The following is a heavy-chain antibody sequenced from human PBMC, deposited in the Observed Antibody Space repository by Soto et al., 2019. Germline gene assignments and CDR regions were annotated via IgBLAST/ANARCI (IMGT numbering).Heavy chain of an antibody. CDR2: ISGSGGST. D-gene: IGHD2-21*02. V-gene: IGHV3-23*01. CDR1: GFTFSSYA. Sequence: GGSLRLSCAASGFTFSSYAMSWVRQAPGKGLEWVSAISGSGGSTYYADSVKGRFTISRDNSKNTLYLQMNSLRAEDTAVYYCAKQDCGGNYYYYYYGMDVWGQGTTVTGSS. CDR3: AKQDCGGNYYYYYYGMDV. J-gene: IGHJ6*02.